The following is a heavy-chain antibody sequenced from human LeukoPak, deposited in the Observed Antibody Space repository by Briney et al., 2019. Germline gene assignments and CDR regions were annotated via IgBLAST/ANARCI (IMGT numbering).Heavy chain of an antibody. D-gene: IGHD2-21*02. Sequence: GGSLRLSCAASGFTFSSYGMHWVRQAPGKGLEWVAVISYDGSNKYYADSVKGRFTISRDNSKNTLYLQMNSLRAEDTAVYYCARKEELAYCGGDCYVYYYYYYMDVWGKGTTVTVSS. CDR1: GFTFSSYG. J-gene: IGHJ6*03. CDR3: ARKEELAYCGGDCYVYYYYYYMDV. V-gene: IGHV3-30*03. CDR2: ISYDGSNK.